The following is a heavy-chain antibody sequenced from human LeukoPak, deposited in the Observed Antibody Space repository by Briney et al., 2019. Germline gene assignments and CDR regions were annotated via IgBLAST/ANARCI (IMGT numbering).Heavy chain of an antibody. Sequence: GESLKISCKGSGYSFTSYWISWVRQMPGKGLEWMGRIVPSDSYTNYSPSFQGHVTISADKSISTAYLQWSSLKASDTAMYYCARSGGNWFDPWGQGTLVTVSS. CDR2: IVPSDSYT. CDR1: GYSFTSYW. V-gene: IGHV5-10-1*01. J-gene: IGHJ5*02. D-gene: IGHD3-16*01. CDR3: ARSGGNWFDP.